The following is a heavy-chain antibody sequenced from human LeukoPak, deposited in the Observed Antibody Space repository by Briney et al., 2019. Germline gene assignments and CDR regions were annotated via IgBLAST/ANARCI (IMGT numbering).Heavy chain of an antibody. J-gene: IGHJ6*03. CDR2: IYYSGST. Sequence: PSETLSLTCSVSGDSISTSSYYWGWIRQPPGKGLEWIGTIYYSGSTYYNPSLTSRVTISVDTSKNQFSLKLSSVTAADTAVYYCARHKDYYYSYMDVWGKGTTVTTSS. CDR1: GDSISTSSYY. V-gene: IGHV4-39*01. CDR3: ARHKDYYYSYMDV.